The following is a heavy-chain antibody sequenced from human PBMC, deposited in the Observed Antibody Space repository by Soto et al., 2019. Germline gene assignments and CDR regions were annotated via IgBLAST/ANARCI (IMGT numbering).Heavy chain of an antibody. CDR2: IIPIFGTA. CDR1: GGTFSSYA. CDR3: ARAGDCTNGVCYNNWFDP. Sequence: ASVKVSCKASGGTFSSYAISWVRQAPGQGLEWMGGIIPIFGTANYAQKFQGRVTITADKSTSTAYMELSSLRSEDTAVYYCARAGDCTNGVCYNNWFDPWGQGTLVTVS. J-gene: IGHJ5*02. V-gene: IGHV1-69*06. D-gene: IGHD2-8*01.